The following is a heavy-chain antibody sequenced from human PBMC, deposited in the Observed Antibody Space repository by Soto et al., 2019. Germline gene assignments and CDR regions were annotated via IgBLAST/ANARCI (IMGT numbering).Heavy chain of an antibody. Sequence: LRLSCAASGFTFSSYSMNWVRQAPGKGLEWVSSISSSSSYIYYADSVKGRFTISRDNAKNSLYLQMNSLRAEDTAVYYCARDNSSENDFWSGPIYYFDYWGQGTLVTVSS. V-gene: IGHV3-21*01. CDR3: ARDNSSENDFWSGPIYYFDY. CDR2: ISSSSSYI. J-gene: IGHJ4*02. CDR1: GFTFSSYS. D-gene: IGHD3-3*01.